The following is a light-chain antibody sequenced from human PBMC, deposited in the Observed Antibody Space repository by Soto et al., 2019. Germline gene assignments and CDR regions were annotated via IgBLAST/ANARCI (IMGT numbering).Light chain of an antibody. J-gene: IGLJ2*01. CDR2: DVS. CDR3: SSYTSSSIGV. V-gene: IGLV2-14*01. Sequence: QSVLTQPAYVSGSPGQSITISCTGTSSDVGGYNYVSWYQQHPGKAPKLMIYDVSDRPLGVSNRFSGSKSGNTASLTISGLQAEDEADYYCSSYTSSSIGVFGGGTKLTVL. CDR1: SSDVGGYNY.